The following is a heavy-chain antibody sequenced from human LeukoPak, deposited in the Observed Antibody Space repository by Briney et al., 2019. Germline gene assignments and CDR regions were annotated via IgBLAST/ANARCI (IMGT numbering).Heavy chain of an antibody. V-gene: IGHV1-24*01. Sequence: GASVKVSCKVSRYTLTELSMHWVRQAPGKGLEWMGGFDPEDGETIYAQKFQGRVTITTDESTSTAYMELSSLRSEDTAVYYCARDNRSGYYYGPGPQQAFDIWGQGTMVTVSS. CDR3: ARDNRSGYYYGPGPQQAFDI. CDR2: FDPEDGET. CDR1: RYTLTELS. J-gene: IGHJ3*02. D-gene: IGHD3-22*01.